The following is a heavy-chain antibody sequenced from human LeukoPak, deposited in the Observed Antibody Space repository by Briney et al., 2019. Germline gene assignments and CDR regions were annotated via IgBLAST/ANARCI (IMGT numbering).Heavy chain of an antibody. J-gene: IGHJ3*02. CDR1: GLIFSSYW. V-gene: IGHV3-7*01. CDR3: ARQETSSYNGAFDI. Sequence: GGSLRLSCAASGLIFSSYWMSWVRQAPGKGLEWVANIKKDGSEKYYVDSVKGRFTISRDNAKNSLYLQMNSLRADDTAVYHCARQETSSYNGAFDILGQGTMVTVSS. D-gene: IGHD1-26*01. CDR2: IKKDGSEK.